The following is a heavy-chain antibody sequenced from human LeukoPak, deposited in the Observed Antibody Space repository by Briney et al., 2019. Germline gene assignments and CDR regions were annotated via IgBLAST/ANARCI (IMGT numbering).Heavy chain of an antibody. CDR2: INPNNGDT. CDR3: ARGVAGVYFYYYMDV. J-gene: IGHJ6*03. Sequence: ASVKVSCKASGYTFTGYYMHWVRQAPGQGLEWMGWINPNNGDTHYAQKFQGTVTMTRDTSISTAYMELSSLRSEDTAVYYCARGVAGVYFYYYMDVWGKGTTVTVSS. D-gene: IGHD1-14*01. CDR1: GYTFTGYY. V-gene: IGHV1-2*02.